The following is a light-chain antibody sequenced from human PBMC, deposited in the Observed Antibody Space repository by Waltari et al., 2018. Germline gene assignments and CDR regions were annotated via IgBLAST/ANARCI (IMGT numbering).Light chain of an antibody. Sequence: QSALTQPPSVSGSPGQSVTISCTGTSSDVGGYNRVSWYQQPPGTAPKLIIFEVNNRPSGVPTRFSGSKSGNTASLTISRLQAEDEAYYFCSSFTSSVTLVFGGGTKLTVL. CDR3: SSFTSSVTLV. CDR1: SSDVGGYNR. J-gene: IGLJ2*01. V-gene: IGLV2-18*02. CDR2: EVN.